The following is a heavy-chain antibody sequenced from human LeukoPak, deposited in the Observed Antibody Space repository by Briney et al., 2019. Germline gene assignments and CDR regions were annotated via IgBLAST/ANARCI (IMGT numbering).Heavy chain of an antibody. CDR3: AREPMELRHYFDY. CDR2: INHSGST. J-gene: IGHJ4*02. D-gene: IGHD1-7*01. CDR1: GGSFSGYY. V-gene: IGHV4-34*01. Sequence: SDTLALTCAVYGGSFSGYYWSWIRQPPGKGLEWIGEINHSGSTNYNPALKRRVTISVDTSKNQFSLKPSPVTAEDTAVYYCAREPMELRHYFDYWGQGTLVTVSS.